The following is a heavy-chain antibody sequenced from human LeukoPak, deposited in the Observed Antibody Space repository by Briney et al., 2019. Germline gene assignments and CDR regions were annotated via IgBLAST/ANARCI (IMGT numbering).Heavy chain of an antibody. J-gene: IGHJ4*02. Sequence: PSETLSLTCAVYGGCFSGDYWSWLRQPPGKGLEWIGEINHSGSTNYNPSLKSRVTISVDTSKNQFSLKLSSVTAADTAVYYCARSMVRGVIDYWGQGTLVTVSS. CDR2: INHSGST. V-gene: IGHV4-34*01. CDR1: GGCFSGDY. CDR3: ARSMVRGVIDY. D-gene: IGHD3-10*01.